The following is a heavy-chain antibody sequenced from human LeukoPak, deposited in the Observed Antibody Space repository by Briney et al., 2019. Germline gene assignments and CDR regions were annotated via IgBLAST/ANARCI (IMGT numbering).Heavy chain of an antibody. V-gene: IGHV4-59*01. CDR2: ISYSGIT. D-gene: IGHD3-22*01. CDR1: GGSISSYY. CDR3: ARAVVLTYYDSSGYYYDY. J-gene: IGHJ4*02. Sequence: SETLSLTCTVSGGSISSYYWSWIRQPPGKGLEWIGYISYSGITNYNPSLKSRVTISLVTAKNQFSLNLRSVTAADTALYYCARAVVLTYYDSSGYYYDYWGQGTLVTVSS.